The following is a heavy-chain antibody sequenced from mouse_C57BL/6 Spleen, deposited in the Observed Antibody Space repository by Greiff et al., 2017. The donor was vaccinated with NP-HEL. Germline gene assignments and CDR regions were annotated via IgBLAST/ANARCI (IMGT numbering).Heavy chain of an antibody. J-gene: IGHJ4*01. CDR1: GFSFTTYA. V-gene: IGHV10-1*01. Sequence: EVQLVESGGGLVQPKGSLKLSCAASGFSFTTYAMNWVRQAPGKGLEWVARIRSKSNNYATYYADSVKDRFTISRDDSESMLYLQMNNLKTEDTAMYYCVRHGYYAMDYWGQGTSVTVSS. CDR3: VRHGYYAMDY. CDR2: IRSKSNNYAT.